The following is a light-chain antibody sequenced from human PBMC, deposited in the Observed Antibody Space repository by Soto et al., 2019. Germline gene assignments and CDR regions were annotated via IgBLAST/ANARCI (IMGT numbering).Light chain of an antibody. CDR2: AAS. CDR3: QQSSSSPIT. CDR1: QSVSSSY. J-gene: IGKJ5*01. Sequence: EIVLTHSPGTLSLSPGERATLSFSASQSVSSSYLAWYQQKPGQVPRLLMYAASSRATGIPDRFSGSGSGTDFTLTISRLEAEDFAVYYCQQSSSSPITFGQGTRLEIK. V-gene: IGKV3-20*01.